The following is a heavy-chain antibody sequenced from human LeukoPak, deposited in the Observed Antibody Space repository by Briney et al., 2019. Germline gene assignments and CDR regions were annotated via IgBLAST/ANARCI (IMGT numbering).Heavy chain of an antibody. D-gene: IGHD5-18*01. CDR1: GGSISSGGYY. CDR2: IYYSGST. CDR3: ARHRIQLWTFDY. V-gene: IGHV4-61*05. J-gene: IGHJ4*02. Sequence: SETLSLTCSVSGGSISSGGYYWGWVRQPPGKGLEWIGYIYYSGSTNYNPSLKSRVTISVDTSKNQFSLKLSSVTAADTAVYYCARHRIQLWTFDYWGQGTLVTVSS.